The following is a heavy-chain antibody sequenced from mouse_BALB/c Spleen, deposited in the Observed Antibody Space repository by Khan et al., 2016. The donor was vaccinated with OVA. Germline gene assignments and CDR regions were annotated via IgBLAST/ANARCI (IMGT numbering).Heavy chain of an antibody. J-gene: IGHJ3*01. V-gene: IGHV5-4*02. CDR3: ARGYYGDPFAY. D-gene: IGHD2-13*01. CDR1: GFTFSDYY. CDR2: ISDGGSYT. Sequence: EVELVESGGGLVTPGGSLKLSCAASGFTFSDYYMYWVRQTPEKRLEWVATISDGGSYTYYSDSVKGRFTISRDYVKNILYLKMSSLKSEDTAMDYWARGYYGDPFAYWGQGTLVHCLC.